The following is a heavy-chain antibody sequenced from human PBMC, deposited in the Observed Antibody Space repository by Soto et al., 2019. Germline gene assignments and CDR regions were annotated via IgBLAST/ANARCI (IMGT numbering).Heavy chain of an antibody. J-gene: IGHJ4*02. D-gene: IGHD7-27*01. CDR1: GVSFSIFA. CDR3: AKVVSLGSTVDIGY. Sequence: GGSLRLSCAASGVSFSIFAMSWVRQSPGKGLEWVSTISGSGGSTYYADAVKGRFTISRDNSMGTLYLQMKSLRVEDTAIYYCAKVVSLGSTVDIGYWGQGALVTVSS. V-gene: IGHV3-23*01. CDR2: ISGSGGST.